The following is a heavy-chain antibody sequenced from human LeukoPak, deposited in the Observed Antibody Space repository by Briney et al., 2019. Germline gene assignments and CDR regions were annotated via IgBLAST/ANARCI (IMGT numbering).Heavy chain of an antibody. CDR3: ARSAVAPYYYGSGSYYGIDY. V-gene: IGHV3-21*01. J-gene: IGHJ4*02. D-gene: IGHD3-10*01. CDR2: ISSSSSYI. CDR1: GFTFIIYS. Sequence: PGGSLRLSCAASGFTFIIYSMNWVRQAPGKGLEWVSSISSSSSYIYYADSVKGRFTISRDNAKNSLYLQMTSLRAEDTAVYYCARSAVAPYYYGSGSYYGIDYWGQGTLVTVSS.